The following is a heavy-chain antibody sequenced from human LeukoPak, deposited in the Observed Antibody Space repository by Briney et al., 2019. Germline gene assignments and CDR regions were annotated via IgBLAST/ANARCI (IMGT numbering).Heavy chain of an antibody. D-gene: IGHD6-6*01. CDR1: GGSFSGYY. CDR3: ARGRVAARLYGMDV. CDR2: INHSGST. Sequence: KPSETLSLTCAVYGGSFSGYYWSWIRQPPGKGLEWIGEINHSGSTNYNPSLKSRVTISVDTSKNQFSLELSSVTAADTAVYYCARGRVAARLYGMDVWGQGTTVTVSS. J-gene: IGHJ6*02. V-gene: IGHV4-34*01.